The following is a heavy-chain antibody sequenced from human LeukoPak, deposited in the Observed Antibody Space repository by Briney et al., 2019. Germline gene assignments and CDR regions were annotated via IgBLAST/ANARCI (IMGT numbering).Heavy chain of an antibody. CDR3: ARIVLRFLEWSPGRYYYMDV. CDR2: ISSGGNTI. J-gene: IGHJ6*03. CDR1: GFTFGDYY. D-gene: IGHD3-3*01. Sequence: GGSLRLSCAASGFTFGDYYMSWIRQAPGKGLEWVSYISSGGNTIYYADSVKGRFTISRDNAKNSLYLQMNSLRAEDTAVYYCARIVLRFLEWSPGRYYYMDVWGKGTTVTVSS. V-gene: IGHV3-11*04.